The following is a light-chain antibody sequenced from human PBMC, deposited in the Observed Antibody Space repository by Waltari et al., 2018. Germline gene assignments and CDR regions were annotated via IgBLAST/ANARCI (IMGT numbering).Light chain of an antibody. CDR3: GTWDTSLSKV. CDR2: DNN. V-gene: IGLV1-51*01. Sequence: SAFTQPPSRSAAPRQKATISCPQTSPNIVSNYVTWYQQLPGTAPKLSIYDNNKRPSGIPDRVYGSKSGTSATLVITGLQTGDEADYYCGTWDTSLSKVFGGGTKLTVL. CDR1: SPNIVSNY. J-gene: IGLJ2*01.